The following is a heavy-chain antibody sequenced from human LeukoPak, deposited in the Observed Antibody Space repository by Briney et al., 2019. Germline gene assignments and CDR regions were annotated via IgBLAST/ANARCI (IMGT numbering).Heavy chain of an antibody. V-gene: IGHV4-31*03. CDR1: GGSIGSGTHY. CDR3: AASSGVTLGRF. Sequence: SQTLSLTCTVSGGSIGSGTHYYNWLRQHPGKGLEWIGYIYHTGITSYNPSLKGRVTMSVDTSLNQLFLKLSSLTAADTAVYYCAASSGVTLGRFWGQGTLVTVSS. J-gene: IGHJ4*02. D-gene: IGHD3-16*01. CDR2: IYHTGIT.